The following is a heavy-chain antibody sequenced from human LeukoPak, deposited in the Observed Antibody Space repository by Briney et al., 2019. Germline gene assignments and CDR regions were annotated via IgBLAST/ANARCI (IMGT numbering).Heavy chain of an antibody. J-gene: IGHJ4*02. D-gene: IGHD1-1*01. CDR1: GDSISSGAYY. CDR3: ARVAAATTNPRFDF. V-gene: IGHV4-31*03. CDR2: IGYTGDT. Sequence: SETLSLTCTVSGDSISSGAYYWSWVRQLSEKGLDWIGYIGYTGDTYYNPSLRSRATISKDTSKTQFSLRLNSLTAADTAVYYCARVAAATTNPRFDFWGQGTLVTVSS.